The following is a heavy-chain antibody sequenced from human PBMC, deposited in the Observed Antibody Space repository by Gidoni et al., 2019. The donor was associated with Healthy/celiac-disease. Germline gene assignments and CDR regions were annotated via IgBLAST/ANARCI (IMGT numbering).Heavy chain of an antibody. J-gene: IGHJ6*04. Sequence: VQLVESLCGLVKPGLSLRLSFTASGFTFRDYAMLCFRPVHGKGLEWAGFIRSKANGGTTEYAASVKGRFTISRDDSKSSAYLQMNSLKTEDTAVYYGTRGPWGCSGGSCYESPNYYYGMDVWGKGTTVTVSS. CDR1: GFTFRDYA. CDR2: IRSKANGGTT. D-gene: IGHD2-15*01. CDR3: TRGPWGCSGGSCYESPNYYYGMDV. V-gene: IGHV3-49*05.